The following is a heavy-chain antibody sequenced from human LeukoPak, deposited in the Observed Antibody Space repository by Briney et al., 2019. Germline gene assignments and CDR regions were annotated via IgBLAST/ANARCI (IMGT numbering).Heavy chain of an antibody. V-gene: IGHV5-51*01. J-gene: IGHJ4*02. CDR2: IYPGYSDT. CDR3: AITYYYDSSGRRSFDY. D-gene: IGHD3-22*01. Sequence: GESLKISFKGSGYSFTSYWIGWVRQMPGKGLEWMGIIYPGYSDTRYSPSFQGQVTISADKSISTPYLQWRSLKASDTAMYYCAITYYYDSSGRRSFDYWGQGTLVTVSS. CDR1: GYSFTSYW.